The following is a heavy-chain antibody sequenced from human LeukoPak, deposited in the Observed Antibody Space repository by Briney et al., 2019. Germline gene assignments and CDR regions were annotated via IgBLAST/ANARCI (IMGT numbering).Heavy chain of an antibody. CDR3: ARLAMVRGVISGLHYFDY. J-gene: IGHJ4*02. V-gene: IGHV4-59*08. Sequence: SETLSLTCAVSGGSISSYYWSWIRQPPGKGLEWIGYIYYSGSTNYNPSLKSRVTISVDTSKNQFALKLSSVTAADTAVYYCARLAMVRGVISGLHYFDYWGQGTLVTVSS. D-gene: IGHD3-10*01. CDR1: GGSISSYY. CDR2: IYYSGST.